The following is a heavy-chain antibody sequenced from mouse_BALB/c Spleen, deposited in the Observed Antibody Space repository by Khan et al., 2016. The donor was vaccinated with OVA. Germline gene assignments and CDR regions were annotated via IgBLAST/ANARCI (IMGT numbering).Heavy chain of an antibody. CDR3: AGGDCYKGDADAMDF. CDR1: GFTFTTYT. V-gene: IGHV5-6-4*01. CDR2: INSGCTYT. J-gene: IGHJ4*01. D-gene: IGHD2-13*01. Sequence: EVELVESGGGLVKPGGSLKLSCTASGFTFTTYTMPWVRQTPGKGLEWVGTINSGCTYTYYVDSVEGRFTLSRDNAKNTVYLQMTSLKTEDTDVYYCAGGDCYKGDADAMDFWGQGTSVTVSS.